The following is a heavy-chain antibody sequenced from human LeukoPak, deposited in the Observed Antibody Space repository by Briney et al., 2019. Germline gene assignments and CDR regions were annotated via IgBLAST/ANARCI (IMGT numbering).Heavy chain of an antibody. CDR2: MNPNSGNT. Sequence: ASVKVSCEASGYTFTSYDINWVRQATGQGLEWMGWMNPNSGNTGYAQKFQGRVTMTRNTSISTAYMELSSLRSEDTAVYYCARHITYYDFWSGYYNWFDPWGQGTLVTVSS. V-gene: IGHV1-8*01. CDR3: ARHITYYDFWSGYYNWFDP. D-gene: IGHD3-3*01. CDR1: GYTFTSYD. J-gene: IGHJ5*02.